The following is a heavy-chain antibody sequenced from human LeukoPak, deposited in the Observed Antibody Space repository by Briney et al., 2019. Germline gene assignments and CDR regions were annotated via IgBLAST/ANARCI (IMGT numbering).Heavy chain of an antibody. D-gene: IGHD4-23*01. J-gene: IGHJ4*02. Sequence: SETLSLTCAVSGGSINIDNWWSWVRQPPGKGLEWIGEIYHSGSTNYNPSLKSRVTVSVDTSKNQFSLKLSSVTAADTAVYYCANLRWNGNWGQGTLVTVSS. CDR3: ANLRWNGN. V-gene: IGHV4-4*02. CDR1: GGSINIDNW. CDR2: IYHSGST.